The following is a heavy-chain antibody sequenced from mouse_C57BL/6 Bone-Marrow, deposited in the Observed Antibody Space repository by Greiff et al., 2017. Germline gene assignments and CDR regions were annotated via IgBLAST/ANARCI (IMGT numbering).Heavy chain of an antibody. Sequence: VQLQQPGAELVRPGSSVKLSCKASGYTFTSYWMDWVKQRPGQGLAWIGNIYPSDSETHYNQKFKDKATLTVDKSSSTAYMQLSSLTSEDSAVYYCARGGYGSPFAYWGQGTLVTVSA. CDR2: IYPSDSET. CDR1: GYTFTSYW. V-gene: IGHV1-61*01. D-gene: IGHD1-1*01. CDR3: ARGGYGSPFAY. J-gene: IGHJ3*01.